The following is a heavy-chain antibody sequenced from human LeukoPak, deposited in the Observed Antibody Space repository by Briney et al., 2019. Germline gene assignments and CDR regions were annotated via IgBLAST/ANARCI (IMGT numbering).Heavy chain of an antibody. CDR2: INPSGGST. V-gene: IGHV1-46*01. CDR3: ARVLILWEHSHFDY. Sequence: GAPVKVSCKASGYTFTSYYIHWVRQAPEQGLEWTGIINPSGGSTSYAQKFQGRVTMTRDTSISTAYMELSRLRSDDTAVYYCARVLILWEHSHFDYWGQGTLVTVSS. CDR1: GYTFTSYY. D-gene: IGHD1-26*01. J-gene: IGHJ4*02.